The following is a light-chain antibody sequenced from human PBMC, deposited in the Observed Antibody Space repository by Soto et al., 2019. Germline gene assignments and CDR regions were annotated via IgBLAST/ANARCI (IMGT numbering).Light chain of an antibody. V-gene: IGKV1-5*03. Sequence: DIQMTQSPSSLSASVGDRVTITCRASQSISSYLNWYQQKPGKAPKLLIYKASTLESGVPSNFSVSGSGTEFSLAISSLQPEDLATDYCQQYNAYPWTFGKGTKVDVK. CDR2: KAS. CDR3: QQYNAYPWT. J-gene: IGKJ1*01. CDR1: QSISSY.